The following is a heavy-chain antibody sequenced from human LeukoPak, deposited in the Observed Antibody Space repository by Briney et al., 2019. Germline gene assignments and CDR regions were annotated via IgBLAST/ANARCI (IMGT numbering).Heavy chain of an antibody. D-gene: IGHD2-15*01. CDR3: ARGLVVVVAAKRGFDP. CDR1: GGSFSGYY. V-gene: IGHV4-34*01. CDR2: INHSGST. J-gene: IGHJ5*02. Sequence: SETLSLTCAVYGGSFSGYYWSWIRQPPGKGREWIGEINHSGSTNYNPSLKSRVTISVDTSKNQFSLKLSSVTAADTAVYYCARGLVVVVAAKRGFDPWGQGTLVTVSS.